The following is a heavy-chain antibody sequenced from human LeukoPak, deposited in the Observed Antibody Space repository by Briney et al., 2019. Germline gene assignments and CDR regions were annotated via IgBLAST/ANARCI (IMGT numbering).Heavy chain of an antibody. J-gene: IGHJ4*02. CDR1: GFTFSNYG. V-gene: IGHV3-23*01. CDR2: ISGSGGST. D-gene: IGHD1-26*01. CDR3: AKDDVGATGKVY. Sequence: GGSLRLSCAASGFTFSNYGMSWVRQAPGKGLEWVSAISGSGGSTYYADSVKGRFTISRDNSKNTLYLQMNSLRAEDTAVYYCAKDDVGATGKVYWGQGTLVTVSS.